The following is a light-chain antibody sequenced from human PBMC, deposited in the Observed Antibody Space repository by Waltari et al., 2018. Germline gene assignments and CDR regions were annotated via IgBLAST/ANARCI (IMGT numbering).Light chain of an antibody. Sequence: SYEVTQPPSVSVSPGQTARITCSGDSLSKQFVYWYQQKSGQAPVLVIFKDTERASGILERFSGSSSGTIVTLTIKGVQAQDEADYYCQTADLGGDVVFGGGTKLTVL. CDR2: KDT. CDR1: SLSKQF. J-gene: IGLJ2*01. V-gene: IGLV3-25*03. CDR3: QTADLGGDVV.